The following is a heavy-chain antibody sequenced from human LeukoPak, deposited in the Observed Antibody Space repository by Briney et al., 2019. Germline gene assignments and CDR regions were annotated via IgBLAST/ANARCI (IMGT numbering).Heavy chain of an antibody. CDR3: AKASAFYFDTSGYPIPHYYDF. D-gene: IGHD3-22*01. V-gene: IGHV3-23*01. J-gene: IGHJ4*02. Sequence: GGSLRLSCSASGFTFTTYAMTWVRQPPGKGLEWVSGISGTGDTTSYADSVKGRFTISRDNSKNTLFLQMNSPRAEDTAIYYCAKASAFYFDTSGYPIPHYYDFWGQGTLVTVSA. CDR1: GFTFTTYA. CDR2: ISGTGDTT.